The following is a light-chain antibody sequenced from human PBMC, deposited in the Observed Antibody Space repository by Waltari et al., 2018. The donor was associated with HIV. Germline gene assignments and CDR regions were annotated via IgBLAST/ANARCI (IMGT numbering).Light chain of an antibody. Sequence: DLVMTQSPLSLPVTPGEPASISCRSSQSLLHSNGYNYLDWYLQKPGQSPQLLIYLGSNRSSGVPDRFSCSGSGTDFTLKISRVEAEDVGVYYCMQALQTPLFTFGPGTKVDIK. V-gene: IGKV2-28*01. CDR3: MQALQTPLFT. J-gene: IGKJ3*01. CDR2: LGS. CDR1: QSLLHSNGYNY.